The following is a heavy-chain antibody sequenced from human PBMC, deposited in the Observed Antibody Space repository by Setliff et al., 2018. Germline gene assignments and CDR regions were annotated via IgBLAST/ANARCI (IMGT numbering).Heavy chain of an antibody. CDR2: IYYSGST. CDR3: ARSRTIAVKGGVFAV. D-gene: IGHD6-19*01. CDR1: GASISSDGYY. J-gene: IGHJ2*01. V-gene: IGHV4-31*03. Sequence: PSETLSLTCIVSGASISSDGYYWSWIRQHPGKGQEWIGYIYYSGSTYYNPSLKSRVTISLDTSKNQFSLELSSVTAADTAVYYCARSRTIAVKGGVFAVWGRGTQVTVSS.